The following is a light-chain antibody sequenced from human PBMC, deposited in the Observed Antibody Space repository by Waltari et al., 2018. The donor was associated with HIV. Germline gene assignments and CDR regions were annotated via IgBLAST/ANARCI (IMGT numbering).Light chain of an antibody. CDR1: SSDVGGYNY. V-gene: IGLV2-14*01. Sequence: QSALTQPASVSGSPGQSITTSCTGTSSDVGGYNYVSWYQHHPGKAPKLMIYEVSYRPSGVSNRFSGSKSGNTASLTISGLQAEDEADYYCSSYTSSSTLVFGGGTKLTVL. CDR2: EVS. J-gene: IGLJ3*02. CDR3: SSYTSSSTLV.